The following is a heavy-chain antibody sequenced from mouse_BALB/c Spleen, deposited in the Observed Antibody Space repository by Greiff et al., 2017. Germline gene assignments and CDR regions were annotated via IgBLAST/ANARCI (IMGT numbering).Heavy chain of an antibody. Sequence: EVHLVESGGGLVQPGGSRKLSCAASGFTFSSFGMHWVRQAPEKGLEWVAYISSGSSTIYYADTVKGQFTISRDNPKNTLFLQMTSLRSEDTAMYYCARYDYDYAMDYWGQGTSVTVSS. CDR2: ISSGSSTI. CDR3: ARYDYDYAMDY. V-gene: IGHV5-17*02. D-gene: IGHD2-4*01. CDR1: GFTFSSFG. J-gene: IGHJ4*01.